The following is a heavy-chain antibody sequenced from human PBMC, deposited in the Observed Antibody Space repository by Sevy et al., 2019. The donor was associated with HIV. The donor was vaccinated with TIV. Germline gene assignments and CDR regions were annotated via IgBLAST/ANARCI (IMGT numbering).Heavy chain of an antibody. CDR2: IHYSGGT. CDR1: GGSISSSETY. D-gene: IGHD5-12*01. V-gene: IGHV4-30-4*01. J-gene: IGHJ4*02. Sequence: SETLSLTCTVSGGSISSSETYWSWLRHPPGKGLEWIGYIHYSGGTYYTPFLKSRVAMSVDTSEKQFSLMWCLLTAADAAVYYWASERGYNHGAFDYWGQGTLVTVSS. CDR3: ASERGYNHGAFDY.